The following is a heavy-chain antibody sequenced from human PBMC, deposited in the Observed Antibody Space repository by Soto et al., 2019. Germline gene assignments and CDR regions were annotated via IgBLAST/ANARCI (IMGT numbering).Heavy chain of an antibody. V-gene: IGHV3-33*01. J-gene: IGHJ4*02. CDR2: IWYDASKQ. CDR3: AACSEDATEVH. CDR1: GFSFSVYG. Sequence: PGGSLRLSCETSGFSFSVYGMNWVRQAPGKGLEWVAVIWYDASKQFYAASVEGRFTISRDNSKAILYLQMNSLRAEDTAVYYCAACSEDATEVHWGQGT. D-gene: IGHD2-15*01.